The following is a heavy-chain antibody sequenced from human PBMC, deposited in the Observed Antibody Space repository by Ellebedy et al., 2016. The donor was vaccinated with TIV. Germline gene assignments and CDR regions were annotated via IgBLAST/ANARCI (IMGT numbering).Heavy chain of an antibody. D-gene: IGHD4-23*01. Sequence: GESLKISCAASGFTFSSHAMSWVRQAPGKGLEWVSSLHASGGHTYYDASVKGRFTISKDNSKDTLFLQMYSLRAEDTAIYFCARDPVVVGPALDVWGQGTMIIVSS. CDR3: ARDPVVVGPALDV. J-gene: IGHJ3*01. CDR1: GFTFSSHA. CDR2: LHASGGHT. V-gene: IGHV3-23*01.